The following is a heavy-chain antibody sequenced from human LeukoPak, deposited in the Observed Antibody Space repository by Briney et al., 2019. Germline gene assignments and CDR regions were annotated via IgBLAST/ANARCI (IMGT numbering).Heavy chain of an antibody. D-gene: IGHD2-2*01. CDR2: ICAYNGNT. J-gene: IGHJ5*02. CDR3: ARDGGCSSTSCYLHWFDP. V-gene: IGHV1-18*01. Sequence: ASVKVSCKASGYTFTSYGISWVRQAPGQGLEWMGWICAYNGNTNYAQKLQGRVTMTTDTSTSTAYMELRSLRSDDTAVYYCARDGGCSSTSCYLHWFDPWGQGTLVTVSS. CDR1: GYTFTSYG.